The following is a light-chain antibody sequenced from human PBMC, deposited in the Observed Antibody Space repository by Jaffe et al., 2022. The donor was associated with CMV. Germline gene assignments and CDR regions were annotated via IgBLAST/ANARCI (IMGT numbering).Light chain of an antibody. CDR2: DVN. V-gene: IGLV2-14*03. Sequence: QSALTQPASVSGSPGQSITISCTGARSDVDGSTYVSWYQQHPGKAPKLLIFDVNNRPSGVSNRFSGSKSGNTASLTISGLQAEDEAEYYCSSYTSSSLYVFGTGTKVTVL. CDR1: RSDVDGSTY. CDR3: SSYTSSSLYV. J-gene: IGLJ1*01.